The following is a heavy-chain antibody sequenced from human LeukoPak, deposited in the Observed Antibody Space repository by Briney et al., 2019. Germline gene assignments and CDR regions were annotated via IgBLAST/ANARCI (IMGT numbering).Heavy chain of an antibody. CDR1: GYTFSSYG. J-gene: IGHJ6*03. CDR3: ARDYYYYGSGSYYKWYYYYYMDV. D-gene: IGHD3-10*01. CDR2: ISAYNGNT. Sequence: ASVKVSCKASGYTFSSYGISWVRQAPGQVLEWMGWISAYNGNTNYAQKLQGRVTMTTDTSTSTAYMELRSLRSDDTAVYYCARDYYYYGSGSYYKWYYYYYMDVWGKGTTVTVSS. V-gene: IGHV1-18*01.